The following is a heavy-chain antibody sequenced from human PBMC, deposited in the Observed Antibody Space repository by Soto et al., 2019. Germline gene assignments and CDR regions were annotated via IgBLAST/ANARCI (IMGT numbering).Heavy chain of an antibody. CDR2: NYYSGIT. Sequence: QVQLQESGPGLVKPSQTLSLTCTVSGGSISSGGYYWTWIRQHPGKGLEWIGYNYYSGITYYNPSLKSRLTTSLDTSKTQSALKLSSVTAADTAVYYCARGSSIAGLYYGMDGWGQGTTVTVSS. CDR1: GGSISSGGYY. J-gene: IGHJ6*02. D-gene: IGHD6-6*01. CDR3: ARGSSIAGLYYGMDG. V-gene: IGHV4-31*03.